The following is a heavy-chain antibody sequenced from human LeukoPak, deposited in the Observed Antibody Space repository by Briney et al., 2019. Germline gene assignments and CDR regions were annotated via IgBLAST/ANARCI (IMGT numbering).Heavy chain of an antibody. CDR2: IFNDGIT. Sequence: GGSLRLSCAASGFTFSSYAMSWVRQAPGKGLEWVSVIFNDGITYYADSVKGRFTISRDNSKNTLYLQMNSLRAEDTAVYYCAKGIRSSSWYCFDFWGQGTLVSVSS. CDR1: GFTFSSYA. D-gene: IGHD6-13*01. J-gene: IGHJ4*02. CDR3: AKGIRSSSWYCFDF. V-gene: IGHV3-23*03.